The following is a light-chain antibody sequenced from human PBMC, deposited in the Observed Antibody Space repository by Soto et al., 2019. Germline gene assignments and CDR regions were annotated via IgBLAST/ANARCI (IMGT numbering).Light chain of an antibody. Sequence: QSVLTQPASVSGSPGQSITISCTGTGSDIGNYNYVSWYQQHPGKAPKTIIYEVSHRPSGISGRFSGSKSGNTASLTISGLQADDEADYYCSSYATNRDVLFDGGTKLTVL. V-gene: IGLV2-14*01. J-gene: IGLJ2*01. CDR2: EVS. CDR1: GSDIGNYNY. CDR3: SSYATNRDVL.